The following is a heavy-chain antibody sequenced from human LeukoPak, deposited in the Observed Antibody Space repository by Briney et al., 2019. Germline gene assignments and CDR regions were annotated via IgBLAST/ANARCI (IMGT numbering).Heavy chain of an antibody. V-gene: IGHV3-9*01. CDR1: GFNFDAYA. J-gene: IGHJ4*02. Sequence: GGSLRLSCAASGFNFDAYAIHWVRQPPGKGLEWVSIISWNGGFMDYADSVKGRFTISRDNVQNSVYLDMNSLRPEDTAFYFCAKVRGTYSSGFYFDSWGQGTLVTVSS. CDR3: AKVRGTYSSGFYFDS. CDR2: ISWNGGFM. D-gene: IGHD6-19*01.